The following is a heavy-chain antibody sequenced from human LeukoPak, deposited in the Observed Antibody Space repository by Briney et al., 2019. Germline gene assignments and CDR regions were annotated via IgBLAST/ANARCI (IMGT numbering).Heavy chain of an antibody. CDR3: ARASSDNGHFTNLAC. J-gene: IGHJ4*02. CDR2: ISSDGSDT. CDR1: GFIFSSDY. D-gene: IGHD1-26*01. V-gene: IGHV3-74*01. Sequence: PGGSLRLSCAASGFIFSSDYMQWVRQTPGKGLVWVSRISSDGSDTGYADSVKGRFTISRDNAKTTLYLQMNSLRAEDTAIYYCARASSDNGHFTNLACWGQGTPVTVSS.